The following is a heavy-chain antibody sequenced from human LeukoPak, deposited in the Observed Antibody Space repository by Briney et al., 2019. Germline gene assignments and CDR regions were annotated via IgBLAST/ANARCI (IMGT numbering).Heavy chain of an antibody. CDR2: ISSSGSTI. CDR1: GFTFSDYY. V-gene: IGHV3-11*04. D-gene: IGHD3-22*01. J-gene: IGHJ4*02. CDR3: ASDFGEDSSGYYFIDY. Sequence: GGSLRLSCAASGFTFSDYYMSWIRQAPGKGLEWVSYISSSGSTIYYADSVKGRFTISRDNAKNSLYLQMNSLRAEDTAVYYCASDFGEDSSGYYFIDYWGQGTLVTVSS.